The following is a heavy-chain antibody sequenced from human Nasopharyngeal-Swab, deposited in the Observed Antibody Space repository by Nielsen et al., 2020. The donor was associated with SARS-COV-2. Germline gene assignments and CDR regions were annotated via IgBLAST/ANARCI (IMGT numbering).Heavy chain of an antibody. CDR2: ISELGSGI. V-gene: IGHV3-23*01. CDR1: GFSITTYG. J-gene: IGHJ4*02. D-gene: IGHD1-14*01. CDR3: ARGLTGHIVQWIPSPY. Sequence: GESLKISCAASGFSITTYGMTWVRQAPGKGLEWVSGISELGSGIYHADSVRGRFSISRDTSKNTVYLQMSTVRAEDTGLYYCARGLTGHIVQWIPSPYWGQGTLVTVSS.